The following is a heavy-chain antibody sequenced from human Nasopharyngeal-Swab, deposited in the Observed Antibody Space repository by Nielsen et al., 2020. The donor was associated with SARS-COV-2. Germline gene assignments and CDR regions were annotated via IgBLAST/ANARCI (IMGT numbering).Heavy chain of an antibody. CDR2: LYWDDDN. Sequence: WIRQPPGKALEWLALLYWDDDNRYSPSLKSRITITKDTSKNQVVLTMANMDPVDTATYYCVHSSGWRLDYWGQGTLVTVSS. D-gene: IGHD6-19*01. V-gene: IGHV2-5*02. J-gene: IGHJ4*02. CDR3: VHSSGWRLDY.